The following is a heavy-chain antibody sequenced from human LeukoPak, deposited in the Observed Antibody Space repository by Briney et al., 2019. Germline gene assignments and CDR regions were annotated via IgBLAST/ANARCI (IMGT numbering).Heavy chain of an antibody. D-gene: IGHD3-22*01. CDR2: ISGIGGST. Sequence: PGGSLRLSCAASGFTFSSYAMSWVRQAPGKGLEWVSAISGIGGSTYYADSVKGRFTISRDNSKNTLYLQMNSLRAEDTAVYYCAKDYYYHSSGYFTDYWGQGTLVTVSS. V-gene: IGHV3-23*01. CDR1: GFTFSSYA. CDR3: AKDYYYHSSGYFTDY. J-gene: IGHJ4*02.